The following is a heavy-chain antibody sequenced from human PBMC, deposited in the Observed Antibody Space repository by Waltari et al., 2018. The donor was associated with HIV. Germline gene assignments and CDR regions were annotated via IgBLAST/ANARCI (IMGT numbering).Heavy chain of an antibody. CDR1: GGSFSGYY. CDR2: INHSGST. J-gene: IGHJ4*02. D-gene: IGHD3-22*01. V-gene: IGHV4-34*01. CDR3: ARTGYERITMIVVAFDY. Sequence: QVQLQQWGAGLLKPSETLSLTCAVYGGSFSGYYWSWIRQPPGKGLEWIGEINHSGSTNYNPSLKSRVTISVDTSKNQFSLKLSSVTAADTAVYYCARTGYERITMIVVAFDYWGQGTLVTVSS.